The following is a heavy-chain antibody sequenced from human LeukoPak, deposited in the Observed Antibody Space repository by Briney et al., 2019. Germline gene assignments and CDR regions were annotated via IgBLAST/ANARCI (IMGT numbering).Heavy chain of an antibody. CDR2: INHSGST. J-gene: IGHJ6*02. Sequence: PSETLSLTCAVYGGSFSGYYWSWIRQPPGKGLEWIGEINHSGSTNYNPSLKSRVTISVDPSKNQFSLKMSSVTAADTAVYYCARGSSGRYYYYGMDVWGQGTTVTVSS. D-gene: IGHD3-3*01. V-gene: IGHV4-34*01. CDR3: ARGSSGRYYYYGMDV. CDR1: GGSFSGYY.